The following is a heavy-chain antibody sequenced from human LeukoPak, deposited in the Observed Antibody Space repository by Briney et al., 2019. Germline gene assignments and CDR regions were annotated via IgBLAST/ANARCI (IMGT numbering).Heavy chain of an antibody. D-gene: IGHD5-12*01. Sequence: PGGSLRLSCAASGFTFSSYWMSWVCQAPGKGLEWVANIKEDGNEKYYVDSVKGRFTISRDNAKNSLFLQMNSLRAEDTAVYYCAGGNVDIFYWGQGTLVTVSS. J-gene: IGHJ4*02. V-gene: IGHV3-7*01. CDR1: GFTFSSYW. CDR3: AGGNVDIFY. CDR2: IKEDGNEK.